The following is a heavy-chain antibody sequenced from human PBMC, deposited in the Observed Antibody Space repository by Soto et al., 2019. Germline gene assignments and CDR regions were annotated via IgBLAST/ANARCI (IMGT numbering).Heavy chain of an antibody. CDR2: INPNSGGT. J-gene: IGHJ4*02. Sequence: GASVKVSCKASGYTFTGYYVHWVRQAPGQGLEWMGWINPNSGGTNYAQKFQGWVTMTRDTSISTAYMELSRLRSDDTAVYYCARALLYCSGGSCYIDYWGQGTLVTVSS. D-gene: IGHD2-15*01. CDR3: ARALLYCSGGSCYIDY. CDR1: GYTFTGYY. V-gene: IGHV1-2*04.